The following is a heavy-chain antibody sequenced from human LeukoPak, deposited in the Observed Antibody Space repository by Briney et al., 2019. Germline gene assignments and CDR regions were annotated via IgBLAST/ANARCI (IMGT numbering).Heavy chain of an antibody. CDR2: INPNSGGT. Sequence: ASVKVSCKASGYTFTGYYMHWVRQAPGQGLEWMGWINPNSGGTNYAQKFQGRVTMTRDTSISTAYMELSRLRSDDTAVYYCARDEWYSNYAGTYYYYMDVWGKGTTVTVSS. D-gene: IGHD4-11*01. J-gene: IGHJ6*03. V-gene: IGHV1-2*02. CDR3: ARDEWYSNYAGTYYYYMDV. CDR1: GYTFTGYY.